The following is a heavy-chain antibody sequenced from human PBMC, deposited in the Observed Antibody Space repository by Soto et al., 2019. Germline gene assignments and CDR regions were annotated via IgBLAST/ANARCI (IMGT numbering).Heavy chain of an antibody. V-gene: IGHV3-23*01. J-gene: IGHJ6*02. CDR3: AKLGSQLLSYYGMDV. CDR1: GIIFNGFG. Sequence: SGGSLRLSCAASGIIFNGFGMHWVRQAPGKGLEWVSTFGITGGDTYYADSVKGRFFISRDDSKYTLHLQMNSLRAEDTAVYHCAKLGSQLLSYYGMDVWGQGTTVTVSS. D-gene: IGHD2-2*01. CDR2: FGITGGDT.